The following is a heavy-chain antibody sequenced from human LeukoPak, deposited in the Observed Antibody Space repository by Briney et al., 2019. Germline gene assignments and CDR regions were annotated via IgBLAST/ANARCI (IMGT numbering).Heavy chain of an antibody. D-gene: IGHD2-8*01. V-gene: IGHV1-2*06. J-gene: IGHJ4*02. CDR1: GYTFTGYY. CDR2: INPNSGGT. CDR3: ARDIVLMVYAQALGY. Sequence: GASVTVSCKASGYTFTGYYMHWVRQAPGQGLEWMGRINPNSGGTNYAQKFQGRVTMTRDTSISTAYMELSRLRSDDTAVYYCARDIVLMVYAQALGYWGQGTLVTVSS.